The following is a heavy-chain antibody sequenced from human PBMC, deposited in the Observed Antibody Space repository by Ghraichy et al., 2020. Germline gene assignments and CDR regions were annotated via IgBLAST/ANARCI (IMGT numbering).Heavy chain of an antibody. CDR2: IYHSGST. D-gene: IGHD6-19*01. CDR1: GGSISSSNW. CDR3: ASRAVAGPFDY. V-gene: IGHV4-4*02. Sequence: SETLSLTCAVSGGSISSSNWWSWVRQPPGKGLEWIGEIYHSGSTNYKPSLKSRVTISVDKSKNKFSLKLSSVTAADTAVYYCASRAVAGPFDYWGQGTLVTVSS. J-gene: IGHJ4*02.